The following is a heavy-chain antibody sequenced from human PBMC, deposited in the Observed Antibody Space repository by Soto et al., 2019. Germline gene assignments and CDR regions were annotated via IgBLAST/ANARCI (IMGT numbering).Heavy chain of an antibody. V-gene: IGHV4-59*01. Sequence: SETLSLTCTVSGGSISSYYWSWIRQPPGKGLEWIGYIYYSGSTNYNPSLKSRVTISVDTSKNQFSLKLSSVTAADTAVYYCARGGYNYYLDYWGQGTLVTVSS. CDR1: GGSISSYY. CDR3: ARGGYNYYLDY. D-gene: IGHD5-12*01. CDR2: IYYSGST. J-gene: IGHJ4*02.